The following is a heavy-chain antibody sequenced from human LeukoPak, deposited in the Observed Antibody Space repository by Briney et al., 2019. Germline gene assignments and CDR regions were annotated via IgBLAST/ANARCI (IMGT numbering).Heavy chain of an antibody. V-gene: IGHV3-30*18. CDR2: ISYDGSNK. Sequence: PGGSLRLSCTASGFTFSSYGMHWVRQAPGKGLEWVAVISYDGSNKYYADSVKGRFTISRDNSKNTLYLQMNSLRAEDTAVYYCAKVVNQLPAKDGRDYWGQGTLVTVSS. D-gene: IGHD2-2*01. CDR1: GFTFSSYG. CDR3: AKVVNQLPAKDGRDY. J-gene: IGHJ4*02.